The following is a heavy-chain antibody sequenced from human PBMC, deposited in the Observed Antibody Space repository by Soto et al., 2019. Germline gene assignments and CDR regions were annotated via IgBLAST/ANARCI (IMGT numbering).Heavy chain of an antibody. CDR2: FDPEDGET. Sequence: ASVKVSCKVSGYTLTELSMHWVRQAPGKGLEWMGGFDPEDGETIYAQKFQGRVTMTRDISIATAYMELSSLRSDDTAIYYCARMATFGSLNWFDPWGQGTLVTVS. CDR1: GYTLTELS. D-gene: IGHD3-16*01. J-gene: IGHJ5*02. V-gene: IGHV1-24*01. CDR3: ARMATFGSLNWFDP.